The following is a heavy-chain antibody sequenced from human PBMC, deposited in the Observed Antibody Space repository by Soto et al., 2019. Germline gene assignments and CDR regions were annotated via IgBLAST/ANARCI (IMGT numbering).Heavy chain of an antibody. CDR1: GYTFTSYG. J-gene: IGHJ4*02. Sequence: QVQLVQSGAEVKKPGASVKVSCKASGYTFTSYGISWVRQAPGQGLEWMGWISAYNGNTNYAQKLQGRGTMTTDTSTSTAYMELRSLRSDDTAVYYCARDRSLLYYDFWSGYYLGDYWGQGTLVTVSS. V-gene: IGHV1-18*01. CDR3: ARDRSLLYYDFWSGYYLGDY. D-gene: IGHD3-3*01. CDR2: ISAYNGNT.